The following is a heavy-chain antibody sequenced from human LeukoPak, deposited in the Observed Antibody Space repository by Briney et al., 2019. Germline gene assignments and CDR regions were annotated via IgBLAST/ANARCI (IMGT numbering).Heavy chain of an antibody. Sequence: PGGSLRLSCEASGFTFSDPYMSWIRQAPGKGLECLSYISGSGTDINYADSVRGRFTISRDNAKNSLYLQMNSLRAEDTAVYYCARGPYASGTYGRRGWVHYMDVWGKGTTVTISS. CDR3: ARGPYASGTYGRRGWVHYMDV. CDR2: ISGSGTDI. J-gene: IGHJ6*03. D-gene: IGHD3-10*01. CDR1: GFTFSDPY. V-gene: IGHV3-11*04.